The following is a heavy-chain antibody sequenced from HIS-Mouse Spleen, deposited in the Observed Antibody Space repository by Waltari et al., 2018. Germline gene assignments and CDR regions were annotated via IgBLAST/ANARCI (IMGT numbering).Heavy chain of an antibody. V-gene: IGHV1-8*01. Sequence: QVQLVQSGAEVKKPGASVKVSCKASGYTFTSYDINWVRQATGQGLEWMGLMKPNSGKTGYEQEVQGRVTMTRNTSISTAYMELSSLRSEDTAVYYCARVGPGWYFDLWGRGTLVTVSS. J-gene: IGHJ2*01. CDR1: GYTFTSYD. CDR2: MKPNSGKT. D-gene: IGHD2-2*01. CDR3: ARVGPGWYFDL.